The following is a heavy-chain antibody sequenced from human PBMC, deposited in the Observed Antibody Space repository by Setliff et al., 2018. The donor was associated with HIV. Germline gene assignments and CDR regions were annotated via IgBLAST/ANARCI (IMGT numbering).Heavy chain of an antibody. V-gene: IGHV3-30*04. D-gene: IGHD3-3*01. CDR1: GFTFSSYA. J-gene: IGHJ6*03. CDR2: ISYDGSNK. CDR3: ARARKLRFLEWSLMDV. Sequence: GSLRLSCAASGFTFSSYAMHWVRQAPGKGLEWVAVISYDGSNKYYADSVKGRFTISRDNSKNTLYLQMNSLRAEDTAVYYCARARKLRFLEWSLMDVWGKGTTVTVS.